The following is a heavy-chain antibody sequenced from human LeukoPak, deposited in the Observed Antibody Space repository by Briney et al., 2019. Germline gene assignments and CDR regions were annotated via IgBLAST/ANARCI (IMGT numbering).Heavy chain of an antibody. Sequence: SVKVSCKASGGTFSSYTISWVRQAPGQGLEWMGRIIPILGIANYAQKFQGRVTITGDKSTSTAYMELSSLRSEDTAVYYCARGPLYCSSTSCPRGYFDYWGQGTLVTVSS. CDR3: ARGPLYCSSTSCPRGYFDY. V-gene: IGHV1-69*02. J-gene: IGHJ4*02. CDR1: GGTFSSYT. D-gene: IGHD2-2*01. CDR2: IIPILGIA.